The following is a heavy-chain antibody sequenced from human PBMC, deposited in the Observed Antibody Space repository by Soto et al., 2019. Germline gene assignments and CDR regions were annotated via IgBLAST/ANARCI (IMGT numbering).Heavy chain of an antibody. CDR1: GGSISSSNW. D-gene: IGHD2-15*01. CDR3: ARYCSDGSCAFDY. Sequence: PSETLSLTCAVSGGSISSSNWWSWVRQPPGKGLEWIGEIYHSGSTNYNPSLKSRVTISVDKSKNQFSLKLSSVTAADTAVYYCARYCSDGSCAFDYWGQGTLVTVSS. V-gene: IGHV4-4*02. J-gene: IGHJ4*02. CDR2: IYHSGST.